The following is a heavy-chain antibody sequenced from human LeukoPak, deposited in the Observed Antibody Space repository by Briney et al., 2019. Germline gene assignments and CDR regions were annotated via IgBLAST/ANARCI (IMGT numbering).Heavy chain of an antibody. D-gene: IGHD1-26*01. CDR3: TRGGELMNF. CDR2: IYTSGST. CDR1: GGSISSYY. Sequence: PSETLSLTCTVSGGSISSYYWSWIRQPAGKRLEWIGRIYTSGSTNYNPSLKSRDTISIDASKNQFSLRLTSVTAADTAVYYCTRGGELMNFWGQGTLVTVSS. J-gene: IGHJ4*02. V-gene: IGHV4-4*07.